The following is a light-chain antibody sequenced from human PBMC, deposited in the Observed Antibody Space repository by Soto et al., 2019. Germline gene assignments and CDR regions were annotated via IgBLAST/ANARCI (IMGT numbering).Light chain of an antibody. V-gene: IGKV3-20*01. J-gene: IGKJ2*01. CDR2: TAS. CDR1: QSIRSNF. Sequence: EVGLTQSPPTLSLSPGQRATLSCRAIQSIRSNFLTWYHHKPCQATRLLIYTASTRAAGIPDRFSGSGSATDFTLTISRLEPEDFAVYYCQHCDSPSGHTLGQGTKLQI. CDR3: QHCDSPSGHT.